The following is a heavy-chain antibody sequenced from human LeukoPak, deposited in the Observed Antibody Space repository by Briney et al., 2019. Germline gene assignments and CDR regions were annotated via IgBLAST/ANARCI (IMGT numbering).Heavy chain of an antibody. Sequence: PGGSLRLSCAASGFTLSSYAMSWVRQAPGKGLEWVSTFSDNGGTTYYAASVKGRFTISRDNSKNTLYLQIISLRAEETAVYYCAKGVVAVAGLFDYWGQGTLVTVSS. J-gene: IGHJ4*02. V-gene: IGHV3-23*01. CDR3: AKGVVAVAGLFDY. CDR2: FSDNGGTT. D-gene: IGHD6-19*01. CDR1: GFTLSSYA.